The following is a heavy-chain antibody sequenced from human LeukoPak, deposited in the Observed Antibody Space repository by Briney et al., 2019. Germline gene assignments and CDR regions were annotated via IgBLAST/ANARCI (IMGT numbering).Heavy chain of an antibody. CDR1: GGSISSYY. CDR3: ARVGAGGFFDY. J-gene: IGHJ4*02. CDR2: IYYSGST. Sequence: PSETLSLTCTVSGGSISSYYWSWIRQPPGKGLEWIGYIYYSGSTKYNPSLKSRVSISVDKSKNQFSLKLSSVTAADTAVYYCARVGAGGFFDYWGQGTLVTVSS. V-gene: IGHV4-59*12. D-gene: IGHD1-26*01.